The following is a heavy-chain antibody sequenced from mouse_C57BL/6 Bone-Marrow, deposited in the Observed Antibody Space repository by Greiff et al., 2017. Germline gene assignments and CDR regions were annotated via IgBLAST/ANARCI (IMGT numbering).Heavy chain of an antibody. CDR2: ISDGGSYT. V-gene: IGHV5-4*01. CDR3: AREGTMIWYFDV. Sequence: EVQRVESGGGLVKPGGSLKLSCAASGFTFSSYAMSWVRQTPEKRLAWVATISDGGSYTYYPANVKGRFTISRDNAKNNLYLQMSHLKSEDTAMYYCAREGTMIWYFDVWGTGTTVTVSS. CDR1: GFTFSSYA. D-gene: IGHD2-4*01. J-gene: IGHJ1*03.